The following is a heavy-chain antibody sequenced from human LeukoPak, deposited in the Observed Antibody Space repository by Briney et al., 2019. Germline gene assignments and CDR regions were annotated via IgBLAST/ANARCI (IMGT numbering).Heavy chain of an antibody. CDR2: IIPVGREK. CDR3: ARDQRGDSFVEKDY. Sequence: GGSLRLSCAASGFTFSSYWMSWVRPAPGKGLGWVANIIPVGREKYYVDSVKGRFTISRGNAKNSLYLQMNSLRAEDTAVYCGARDQRGDSFVEKDYLGQGTLVAVSS. V-gene: IGHV3-7*03. CDR1: GFTFSSYW. D-gene: IGHD5-18*01. J-gene: IGHJ4*02.